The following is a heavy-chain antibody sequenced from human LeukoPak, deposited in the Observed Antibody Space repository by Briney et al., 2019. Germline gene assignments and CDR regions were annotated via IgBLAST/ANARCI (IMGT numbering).Heavy chain of an antibody. CDR1: GGSISSYY. D-gene: IGHD6-25*01. Sequence: PSETLSLTCTVSGGSISSYYWSWIRQPPGKGLERIGYIYYSGSTNYNPSLKSRVTISVDTSKNQFSLKLSSVTAEDTAVYYCAADRGDPIAAPYWGQGTLVTVSS. CDR2: IYYSGST. CDR3: AADRGDPIAAPY. V-gene: IGHV4-59*01. J-gene: IGHJ4*02.